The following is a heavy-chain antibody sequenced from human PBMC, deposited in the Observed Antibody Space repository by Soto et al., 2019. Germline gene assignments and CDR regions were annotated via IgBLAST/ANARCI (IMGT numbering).Heavy chain of an antibody. Sequence: EVQLLESGGGLVQPGGSLRLSCVASGFTFSTYTMSWVRQAPGKGLEWVSVISGSGGSPSYADSVQGRFSISRDNPKNTLYLQMNSLRGDDTAMYYCAKARCSTTDCNVPDYWGHGTLVTVSS. V-gene: IGHV3-23*01. CDR1: GFTFSTYT. J-gene: IGHJ4*01. D-gene: IGHD2-2*01. CDR2: ISGSGGSP. CDR3: AKARCSTTDCNVPDY.